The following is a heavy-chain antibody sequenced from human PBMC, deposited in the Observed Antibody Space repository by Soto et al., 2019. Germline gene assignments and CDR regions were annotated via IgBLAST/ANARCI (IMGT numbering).Heavy chain of an antibody. V-gene: IGHV4-34*01. D-gene: IGHD1-26*01. Sequence: SETLSLTCAVYGGSFSGYYWSWIRQPPGKGLEWIGEINHSGSTNYNPSLKSRVTISVDTSKNQFSLKLSSVTAADTAVYYCARGGGKRYDHWGQGTLVIVSS. J-gene: IGHJ4*02. CDR3: ARGGGKRYDH. CDR1: GGSFSGYY. CDR2: INHSGST.